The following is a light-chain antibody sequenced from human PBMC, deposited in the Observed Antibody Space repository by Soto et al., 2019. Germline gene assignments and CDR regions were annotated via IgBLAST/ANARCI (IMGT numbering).Light chain of an antibody. J-gene: IGKJ4*01. CDR3: QQYGSSALT. CDR2: GTS. Sequence: EIVLTQSPGTLSLSTGERATLSCRASQSVSSSYLVWYQQRPGQPPRLLIYGTSNRAAGIPDRFTGTGSGTDFTLTIYRLEPEDSAVYYCQQYGSSALTFGGGTKVEIK. CDR1: QSVSSSY. V-gene: IGKV3-20*01.